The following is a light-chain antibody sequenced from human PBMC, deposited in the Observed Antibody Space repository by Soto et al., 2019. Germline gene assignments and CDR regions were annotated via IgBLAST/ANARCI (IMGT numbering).Light chain of an antibody. CDR3: NSYTSTSTSYV. J-gene: IGLJ1*01. Sequence: QSALTQPASVSGSPGQSITISCTGTSSDVGGYNYVSWYQHHPGKAPERMIYDVSNRPSGVSNRFSGSKSGNTASLTISGLQAEDEADYYCNSYTSTSTSYVFGTGTKLTVL. CDR2: DVS. V-gene: IGLV2-14*03. CDR1: SSDVGGYNY.